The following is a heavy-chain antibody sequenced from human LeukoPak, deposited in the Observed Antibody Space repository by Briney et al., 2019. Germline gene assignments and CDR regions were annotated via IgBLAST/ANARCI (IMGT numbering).Heavy chain of an antibody. CDR1: GFTFSSYA. CDR2: INHSGST. D-gene: IGHD6-6*01. V-gene: IGHV4-34*01. CDR3: ARAHYSSSFDY. Sequence: GSLRLSCAASGFTFSSYAMSWVRQAPGKGLEWIGEINHSGSTYYNPSLKSRVTISVDTSKNQFSLKLSSVTAADTAVYYCARAHYSSSFDYWGQGTLVTVSS. J-gene: IGHJ4*02.